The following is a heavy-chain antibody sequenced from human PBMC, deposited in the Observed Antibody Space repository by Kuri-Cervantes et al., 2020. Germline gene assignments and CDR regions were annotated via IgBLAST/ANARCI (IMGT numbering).Heavy chain of an antibody. V-gene: IGHV3-30*01. J-gene: IGHJ3*02. Sequence: GGSLRLSCAASGFTFSSYAMHWVRQAPGKGLEWVAVISYDGSNKYYADSVKGRFTISRDNSKNTLYLQMNSLRAEDTAVYYCARDPRDSSSTVVGAFDIWGQGTMVTVSS. CDR2: ISYDGSNK. CDR3: ARDPRDSSSTVVGAFDI. CDR1: GFTFSSYA. D-gene: IGHD6-6*01.